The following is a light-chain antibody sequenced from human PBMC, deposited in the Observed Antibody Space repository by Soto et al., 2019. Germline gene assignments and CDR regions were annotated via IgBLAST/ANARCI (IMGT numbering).Light chain of an antibody. V-gene: IGKV3-11*01. CDR2: GAF. CDR1: PSVPNY. Sequence: EIALTQSPATLSLSPGERATLSCRASPSVPNYVAWYQQKPGQAPRLLIYGAFNRAIGIPARFSGSGSGADFTLTISSLEPEDFAIYYCQQRNTWPPVTFGQGTKVDIK. J-gene: IGKJ1*01. CDR3: QQRNTWPPVT.